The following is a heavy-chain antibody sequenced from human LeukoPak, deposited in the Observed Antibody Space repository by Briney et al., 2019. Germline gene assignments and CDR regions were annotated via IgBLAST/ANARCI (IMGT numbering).Heavy chain of an antibody. Sequence: PGGSLRLSCAASGFSFSFYSMKWVRQAPGKGLEWVSSISSSSTYIYYADSVKGRFTISRDNAKNSLYLQMNSLRVEDTAVYYCARRVASANDAFDIWGQGTMVTVSS. J-gene: IGHJ3*02. CDR2: ISSSSTYI. CDR3: ARRVASANDAFDI. V-gene: IGHV3-21*01. CDR1: GFSFSFYS. D-gene: IGHD6-13*01.